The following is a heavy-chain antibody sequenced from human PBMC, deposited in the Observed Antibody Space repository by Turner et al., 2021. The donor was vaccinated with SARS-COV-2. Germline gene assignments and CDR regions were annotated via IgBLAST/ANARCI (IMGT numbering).Heavy chain of an antibody. CDR1: GCSISSYY. V-gene: IGHV4-59*01. J-gene: IGHJ4*02. CDR2: IHYSGST. D-gene: IGHD3-9*01. Sequence: HVQLQESGPGLVKPSETLSFTCTVSGCSISSYYWSWIRQPPGKGLEWIGYIHYSGSTNYNPSLKSRVTISVDTSKNQFSLKLPSVTAADTAVYYCAIADWRRAHDYWGQGILVTVSS. CDR3: AIADWRRAHDY.